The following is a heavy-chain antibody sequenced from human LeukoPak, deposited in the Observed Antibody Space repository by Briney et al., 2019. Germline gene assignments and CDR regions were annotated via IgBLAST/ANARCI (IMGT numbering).Heavy chain of an antibody. D-gene: IGHD2-15*01. Sequence: SEALSLTCTVSAGSISSGGYYWTWIRQHPGQGLEWIGYIYYSGSTYYNPSLKSRVTMSLDASINHFSLKLSSVTAADTAVYYCARSLSAFYMDAWGKGTTVTVSS. J-gene: IGHJ6*03. CDR2: IYYSGST. CDR3: ARSLSAFYMDA. V-gene: IGHV4-31*03. CDR1: AGSISSGGYY.